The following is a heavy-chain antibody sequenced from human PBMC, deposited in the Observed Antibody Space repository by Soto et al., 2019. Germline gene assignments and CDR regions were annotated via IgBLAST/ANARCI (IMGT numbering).Heavy chain of an antibody. J-gene: IGHJ6*02. Sequence: QVQLVESGGGVVQPGRSLRLSCAASGFTFSSYGMHWVRQAPGKGLEWVAVIWYDGSNKYYADSVKGRFTISRDNSKNTLYLQMNSLRAEDTAVYYCARDGMAARYYYYGMDVWGQGTTVTVSS. CDR3: ARDGMAARYYYYGMDV. V-gene: IGHV3-33*01. CDR1: GFTFSSYG. CDR2: IWYDGSNK. D-gene: IGHD6-6*01.